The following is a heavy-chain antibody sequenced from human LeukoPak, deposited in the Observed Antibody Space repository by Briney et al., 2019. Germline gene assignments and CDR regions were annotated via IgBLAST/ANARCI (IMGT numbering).Heavy chain of an antibody. CDR3: ARDPPRAAWVFDY. CDR1: GFTFSNYA. CDR2: ITSGGVTT. D-gene: IGHD6-25*01. Sequence: GGSLRLSCAASGFTFSNYAMSWVRQAAGKSLEWVSAITSGGVTTYYAGSVKGRFTISRDNSKNTLYLQMNSLRAEDTAVYYCARDPPRAAWVFDYWGQGTLVSVSS. V-gene: IGHV3-23*01. J-gene: IGHJ4*02.